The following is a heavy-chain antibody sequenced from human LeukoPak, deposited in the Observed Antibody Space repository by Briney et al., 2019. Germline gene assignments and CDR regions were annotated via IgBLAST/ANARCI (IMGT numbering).Heavy chain of an antibody. V-gene: IGHV3-23*01. CDR1: GFTFSGSA. J-gene: IGHJ4*02. CDR3: ARSHSEAQRGYFDY. Sequence: GGSLRLSCAAAGFTFSGSAMTWVRQAPGKGLEWVTSISDNGDSTYYADSVKGRFTISRDNSRDTLYVQMHSLRAEDAAVYYCARSHSEAQRGYFDYWGQRTLVIVSS. D-gene: IGHD5-24*01. CDR2: ISDNGDST.